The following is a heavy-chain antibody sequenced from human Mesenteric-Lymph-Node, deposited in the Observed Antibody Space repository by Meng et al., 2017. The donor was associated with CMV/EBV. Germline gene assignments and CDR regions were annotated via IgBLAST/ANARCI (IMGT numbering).Heavy chain of an antibody. V-gene: IGHV1-69*10. J-gene: IGHJ6*02. Sequence: SVKVSCKASGGLFIRDAIAWVRQAPGQGLEWMGGIIPIFNVANHAQRFRGRVTLTADTPTSTAYMELSSLRSEDTAVYYCARASVLQYCTATNCPPPYYYGVDVWGQGTSVTVSS. CDR1: GGLFIRDA. D-gene: IGHD2-8*02. CDR3: ARASVLQYCTATNCPPPYYYGVDV. CDR2: IIPIFNVA.